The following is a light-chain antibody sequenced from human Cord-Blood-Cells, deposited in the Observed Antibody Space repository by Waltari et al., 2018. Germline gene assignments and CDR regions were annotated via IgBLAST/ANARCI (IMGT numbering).Light chain of an antibody. J-gene: IGKJ2*01. CDR3: QQYNTWPYT. CDR1: QSVSSN. V-gene: IGKV3-15*01. CDR2: GAS. Sequence: EIVMTQPPATLSVSQGERATLSCRASQSVSSNLAWYQQKPGQAPRLLIYGASTRATGIPARFSGSGSGTEFTLTISSLQSEDFAVYYCQQYNTWPYTFAQGTKLEIK.